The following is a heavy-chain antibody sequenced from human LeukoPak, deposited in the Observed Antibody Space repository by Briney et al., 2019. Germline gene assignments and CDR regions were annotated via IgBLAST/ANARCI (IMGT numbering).Heavy chain of an antibody. CDR2: INPNSGGT. CDR3: ARATNYYDILTGYRHFDY. CDR1: GYTFTGYY. J-gene: IGHJ4*02. Sequence: ASVKVSCKASGYTFTGYYMHWVRQAPGQGLEWMGWINPNSGGTNYAQKFQGRVTMTRDTSISTAYMELSRLRSDDTAVYYCARATNYYDILTGYRHFDYWGQGTLVTVSS. V-gene: IGHV1-2*02. D-gene: IGHD3-9*01.